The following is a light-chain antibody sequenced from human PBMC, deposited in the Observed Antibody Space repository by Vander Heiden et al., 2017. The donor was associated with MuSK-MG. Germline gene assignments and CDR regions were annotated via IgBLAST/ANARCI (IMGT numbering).Light chain of an antibody. CDR3: QQDSSSWT. V-gene: IGKV3-20*01. CDR2: GAS. CDR1: QSVRSSY. J-gene: IGKJ1*01. Sequence: ESVLTQSPGTLSLSPGERATLSCRASQSVRSSYLAWYQQKPGQAPRLLIYGASSRANGIPDRFSGSGSGTDFTLTISRLEPEDFAVYYCQQDSSSWTFGQGTKVEIK.